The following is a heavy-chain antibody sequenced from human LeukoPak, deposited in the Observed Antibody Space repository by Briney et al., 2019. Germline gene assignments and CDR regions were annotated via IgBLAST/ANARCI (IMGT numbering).Heavy chain of an antibody. CDR1: GGSISSSSYY. J-gene: IGHJ5*02. CDR2: IYYSGST. CDR3: ARQLRWPNWFDP. V-gene: IGHV4-61*05. Sequence: SETLSLTCTVSGGSISSSSYYWSWIRQPPGKGLEWIGYIYYSGSTNYNPSLKSRVTISVDMSKNQFSLKLSSVTAADTAVYYCARQLRWPNWFDPWGQGTLVTVSS. D-gene: IGHD4-23*01.